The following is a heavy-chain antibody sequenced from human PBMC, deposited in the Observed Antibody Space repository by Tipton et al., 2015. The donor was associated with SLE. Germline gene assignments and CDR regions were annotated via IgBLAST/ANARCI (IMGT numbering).Heavy chain of an antibody. CDR2: INHSGGT. D-gene: IGHD2-21*01. CDR1: GGSFSGYY. CDR3: ARGAVLIQDNSWFDP. Sequence: TLSLTCAVYGGSFSGYYWSWIRQPPGKGLEWIGEINHSGGTNYNPSLKSRVTISVDTSKNQFSLKLSSVTAADTAVYYCARGAVLIQDNSWFDPWGQGTLVTVSS. J-gene: IGHJ5*02. V-gene: IGHV4-34*01.